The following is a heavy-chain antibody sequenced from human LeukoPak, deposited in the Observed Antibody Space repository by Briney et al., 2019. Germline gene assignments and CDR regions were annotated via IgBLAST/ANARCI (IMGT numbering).Heavy chain of an antibody. CDR1: GFTFSSYW. CDR2: ISGSGGST. V-gene: IGHV3-23*01. J-gene: IGHJ6*03. D-gene: IGHD6-13*01. Sequence: PGGSLRLSCAASGFTFSSYWMSWVRQAPGKGLEWVSAISGSGGSTYYADSVKGRFTISRDNSKNTLYLQMNSLRAEDTAVYYCAKGWVLSDYMDVWGKGTTVTISS. CDR3: AKGWVLSDYMDV.